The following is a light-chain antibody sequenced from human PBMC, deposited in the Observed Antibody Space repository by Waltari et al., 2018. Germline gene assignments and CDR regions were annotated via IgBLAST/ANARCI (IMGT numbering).Light chain of an antibody. CDR2: DAS. V-gene: IGKV3-11*01. J-gene: IGKJ4*01. CDR3: QQRGSWPLT. CDR1: QSVGTY. Sequence: EIVLTQSPDTLSLSPGERATLSCRARQSVGTYLAWYQQKSGQTPRLLIYDASNRATGIPARFSGSGSGTDFTLTISSLDPEDFAIYYCQQRGSWPLTFGGGTKLEI.